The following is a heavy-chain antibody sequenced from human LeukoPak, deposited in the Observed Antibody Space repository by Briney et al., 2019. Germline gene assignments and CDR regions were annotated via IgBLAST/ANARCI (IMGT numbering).Heavy chain of an antibody. CDR1: GFTFSSYA. J-gene: IGHJ4*02. CDR3: TSPITDCGGDCYGFDY. CDR2: ISGSGGST. V-gene: IGHV3-23*01. D-gene: IGHD2-21*02. Sequence: GGSLRLSCAASGFTFSSYAMSWVRQAPGKGLEWVSAISGSGGSTYYADSVKGRFTISRGNSKNTLYLQMNSLRAEDTAVYYCTSPITDCGGDCYGFDYWGQGTLVTVSS.